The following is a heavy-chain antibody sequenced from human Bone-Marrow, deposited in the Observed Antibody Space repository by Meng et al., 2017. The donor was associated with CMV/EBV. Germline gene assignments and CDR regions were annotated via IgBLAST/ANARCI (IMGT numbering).Heavy chain of an antibody. Sequence: ASVKVSCKASGYTFTSYYVHWVRQAPGQGLEWMGIIHSSDGSTSYAPKFQGTITMTRDTSTSTVHMVLSSLRSEDTALYYCARDNRGYDSSGYFEFDYWGQGTLVTVSS. CDR1: GYTFTSYY. D-gene: IGHD3-22*01. CDR2: IHSSDGST. CDR3: ARDNRGYDSSGYFEFDY. J-gene: IGHJ4*02. V-gene: IGHV1-46*01.